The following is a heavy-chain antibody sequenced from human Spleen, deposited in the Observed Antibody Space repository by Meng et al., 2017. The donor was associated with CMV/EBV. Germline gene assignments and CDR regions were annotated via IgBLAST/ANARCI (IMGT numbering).Heavy chain of an antibody. CDR3: ARVEGGSSWYLFTY. CDR2: IETDGNT. V-gene: IGHV3-66*01. Sequence: AVSGFPVSSQYMRWVRQPPGKGLEWVAVIETDGNTDYADSVKGRFTISRERSNNMLYLQMNTLRTEDTAVYYCARVEGGSSWYLFTYWGQGTLVTVSS. CDR1: GFPVSSQY. D-gene: IGHD6-13*01. J-gene: IGHJ4*02.